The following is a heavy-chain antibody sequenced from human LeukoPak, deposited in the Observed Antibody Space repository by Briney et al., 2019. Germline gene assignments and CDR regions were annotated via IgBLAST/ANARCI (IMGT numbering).Heavy chain of an antibody. V-gene: IGHV4-59*01. D-gene: IGHD6-19*01. CDR2: IYYSGST. Sequence: SETLSLTCTVSGGSISSYYWSWIRQPPGKGLEWIGYIYYSGSTNYNPSLKSRVTISVDTSKNQFSLNLSSVTAADTAVYYCARDRLSSGWYSGFDYWGQGTLVTVSS. J-gene: IGHJ4*02. CDR1: GGSISSYY. CDR3: ARDRLSSGWYSGFDY.